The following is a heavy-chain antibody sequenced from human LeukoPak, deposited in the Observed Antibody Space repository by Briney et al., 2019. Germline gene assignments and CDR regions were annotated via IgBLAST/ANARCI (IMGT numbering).Heavy chain of an antibody. J-gene: IGHJ4*02. CDR3: AKNGFTFGGLIDINFDC. V-gene: IGHV3-30*18. CDR2: ISYDGSNK. Sequence: GRSLRPSCAASGFTFSTYGMHWVRQAPGKGLEWVAVISYDGSNKFYGDSVKGRFTISRDNSKNTLYLQMNSLRPEDTAVYYCAKNGFTFGGLIDINFDCWGQGTLVTVSS. CDR1: GFTFSTYG. D-gene: IGHD3-16*02.